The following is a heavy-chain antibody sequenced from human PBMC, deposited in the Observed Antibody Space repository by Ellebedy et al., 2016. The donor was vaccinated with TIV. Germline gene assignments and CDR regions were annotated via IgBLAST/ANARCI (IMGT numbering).Heavy chain of an antibody. Sequence: SETLSLTXTVSGGSISSYYWSWIRQPPGKGLEWIGYIYYSGSTNYNPSLKGRVTISVDTSKNQFSLKLSSVTAADTAVYYCAREVGGVWGQGTLVTVFS. D-gene: IGHD3-16*01. CDR1: GGSISSYY. CDR2: IYYSGST. J-gene: IGHJ4*02. V-gene: IGHV4-59*01. CDR3: AREVGGV.